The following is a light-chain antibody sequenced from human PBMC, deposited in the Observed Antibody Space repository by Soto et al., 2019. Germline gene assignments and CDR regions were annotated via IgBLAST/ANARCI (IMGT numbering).Light chain of an antibody. V-gene: IGLV4-69*01. J-gene: IGLJ2*01. CDR3: QTWGTGIHI. CDR1: SGHSSYA. CDR2: VNSDGSH. Sequence: QSVLTQSPSASTSLGASVKLTCTLSSGHSSYAIAWHQQQPEKGPRYLMKVNSDGSHSKGDGIPDRFSGSSSGDERYLIISSLQSEDEADYYCQTWGTGIHIFGGGTKLTVL.